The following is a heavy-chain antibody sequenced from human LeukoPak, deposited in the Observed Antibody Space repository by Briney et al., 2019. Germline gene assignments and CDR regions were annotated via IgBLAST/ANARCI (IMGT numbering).Heavy chain of an antibody. J-gene: IGHJ3*02. D-gene: IGHD5-24*01. CDR2: ISSSSSYI. CDR3: ANAIENDGFDI. Sequence: GGSLRLSCAASGFTFSSYSMNWVRQAPGKGLEWVSSISSSSSYIYYADSVKGRFTISRDNAKNSLYLQMNSLRAEDTAVYYCANAIENDGFDIWGQGTMVTVSS. V-gene: IGHV3-21*01. CDR1: GFTFSSYS.